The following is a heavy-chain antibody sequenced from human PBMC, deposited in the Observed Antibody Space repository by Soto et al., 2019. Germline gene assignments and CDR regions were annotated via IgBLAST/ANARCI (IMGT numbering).Heavy chain of an antibody. Sequence: QLQESGPGLVKPSETLSLTCTVSGGPIDGSNYFWAWIRQPPGKGLEWIGSIYYSSDTFYNPSLKSRVTMSVDRSNNQFSLILTSVTAADTAVFYCARQTTFERIIAANVFDIWGQGTVVSVSS. CDR2: IYYSSDT. J-gene: IGHJ3*02. V-gene: IGHV4-39*01. CDR3: ARQTTFERIIAANVFDI. D-gene: IGHD3-16*02. CDR1: GGPIDGSNYF.